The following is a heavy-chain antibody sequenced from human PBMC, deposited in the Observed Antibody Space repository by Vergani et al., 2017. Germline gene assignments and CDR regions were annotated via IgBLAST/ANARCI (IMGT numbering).Heavy chain of an antibody. CDR1: GGTFSSYA. Sequence: QVQLVQSGAEVKKPGSSVKVSCKASGGTFSSYAISWVRQAPGQGLEWMGWISAYNGNTNYAQKLQGRVTMTTDTSTSTASMELRSLRSDDTAVYYCAKNERGGSGSAFDYWGQGTLVTVSS. CDR2: ISAYNGNT. V-gene: IGHV1-18*01. J-gene: IGHJ4*02. CDR3: AKNERGGSGSAFDY. D-gene: IGHD5-18*01.